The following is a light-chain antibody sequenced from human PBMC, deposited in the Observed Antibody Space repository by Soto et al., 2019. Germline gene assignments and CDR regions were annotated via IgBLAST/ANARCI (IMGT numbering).Light chain of an antibody. CDR1: QSVLYSSNNKNH. CDR3: HQYYSTPYS. CDR2: WAS. V-gene: IGKV4-1*01. Sequence: DIVMTQSPESLAVSLVERATINCESSQSVLYSSNNKNHLAWYQQKPGQPPKLLIHWASIRESGVPDRFSGSGSGTDFTLTISSLQAEDVAVYYCHQYYSTPYSFGQGTKLEIK. J-gene: IGKJ2*01.